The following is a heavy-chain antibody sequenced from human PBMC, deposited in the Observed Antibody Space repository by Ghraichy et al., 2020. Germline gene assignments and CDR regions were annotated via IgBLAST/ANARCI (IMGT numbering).Heavy chain of an antibody. CDR3: TTVLVASLL. CDR2: IKSKTDGGTT. J-gene: IGHJ4*02. V-gene: IGHV3-15*01. Sequence: GESLNISCAASGFTFSNAWMSWVRQAPGKGLEWVGRIKSKTDGGTTDFAAPVKGRFTISRDDSKNTLYLQMNSLKTEDIAVYYCTTVLVASLLWGQGTLVTVSS. CDR1: GFTFSNAW. D-gene: IGHD5-12*01.